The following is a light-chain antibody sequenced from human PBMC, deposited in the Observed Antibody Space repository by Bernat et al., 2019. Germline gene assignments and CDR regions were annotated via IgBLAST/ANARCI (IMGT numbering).Light chain of an antibody. CDR1: NSDVGGYNY. Sequence: QSALTQPRSVSGSPGQSVTISCTGTNSDVGGYNYVSWYQQHPGKVPKLMIYDVSKRPSGVPDRFSGSKSGNTASLTISGLQAEDEADYYCCSYAGSYTYVFGTGNKVTVL. J-gene: IGLJ1*01. CDR3: CSYAGSYTYV. CDR2: DVS. V-gene: IGLV2-11*01.